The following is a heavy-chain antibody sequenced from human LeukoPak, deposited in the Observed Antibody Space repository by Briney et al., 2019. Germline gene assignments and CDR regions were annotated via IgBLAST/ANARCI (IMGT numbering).Heavy chain of an antibody. J-gene: IGHJ4*02. Sequence: GGSLRLSCAASGFNFSNYAMTWVRQAPGKGLEWVSAISGSGGSTYYADSVKGRFTISRDNSKNTLYLQMNSLRAEDTAVYYCAKELPGYFDWLYPFDYWGQGTLVTVSS. V-gene: IGHV3-23*01. CDR2: ISGSGGST. D-gene: IGHD3-9*01. CDR1: GFNFSNYA. CDR3: AKELPGYFDWLYPFDY.